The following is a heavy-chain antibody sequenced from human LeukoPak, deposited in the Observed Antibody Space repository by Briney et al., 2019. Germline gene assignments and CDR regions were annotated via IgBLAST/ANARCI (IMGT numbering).Heavy chain of an antibody. Sequence: GGSLRLSCSASGFTFSSYAMHWVRQAPGKGLEYVSAISSNGGSTYYADSVKGRFTISRDNSKNTLYLQMSSLRAEDTAVYYCARAPPVVRTSRPLQYFDYWGQGTLVTVSS. CDR2: ISSNGGST. V-gene: IGHV3-64D*06. CDR3: ARAPPVVRTSRPLQYFDY. J-gene: IGHJ4*02. CDR1: GFTFSSYA. D-gene: IGHD4-23*01.